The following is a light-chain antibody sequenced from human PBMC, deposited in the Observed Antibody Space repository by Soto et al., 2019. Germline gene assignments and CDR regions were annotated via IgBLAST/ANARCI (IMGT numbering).Light chain of an antibody. J-gene: IGKJ4*01. V-gene: IGKV3-15*01. CDR3: QQYNNWPLT. CDR1: HRVSSY. Sequence: IVMTQSPATLSVSPGDRASLFCRASHRVSSYLAWYQQRPGQAPRVFSYGASTRATGIPARCSGSASGTEFTLTISSLKFEDFAIYYCQQYNNWPLTFGGGTKVDI. CDR2: GAS.